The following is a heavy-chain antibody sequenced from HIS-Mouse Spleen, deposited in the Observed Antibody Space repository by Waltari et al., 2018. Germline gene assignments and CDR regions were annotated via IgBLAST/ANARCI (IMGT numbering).Heavy chain of an antibody. Sequence: QLQLQESGPGLVKPSETLSLTCTVSGGSISSSSYYWGWIHQPPGKGLEWIGSISYSGSTSYNTSVKRRVTISVDTSKNQFSLKLGSVTAADTAVYYCAREIPYSSSWYDWYFDLWGRGTLVTVSS. J-gene: IGHJ2*01. V-gene: IGHV4-39*07. CDR2: ISYSGST. CDR1: GGSISSSSYY. D-gene: IGHD6-13*01. CDR3: AREIPYSSSWYDWYFDL.